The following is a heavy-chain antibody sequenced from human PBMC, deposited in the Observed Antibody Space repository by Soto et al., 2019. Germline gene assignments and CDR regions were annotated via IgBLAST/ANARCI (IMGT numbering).Heavy chain of an antibody. J-gene: IGHJ4*01. CDR2: IKEDGSEK. CDR1: GIIFNTYG. D-gene: IGHD2-2*02. CDR3: AGGYTPHTVAY. Sequence: GGSLRLSCVVSGIIFNTYGMSWVRQAPGKGLEWVAHIKEDGSEKYYVDSVKGRFTISRDNAKNSLYLQMNSLRVEDTAVYYCAGGYTPHTVAYWGQGALVTVSS. V-gene: IGHV3-7*01.